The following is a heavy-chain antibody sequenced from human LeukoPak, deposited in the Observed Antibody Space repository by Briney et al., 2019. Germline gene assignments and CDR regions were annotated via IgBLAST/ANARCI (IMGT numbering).Heavy chain of an antibody. CDR2: ISSSGSTT. D-gene: IGHD2-2*01. V-gene: IGHV3-48*03. Sequence: GGSLRLSCAASGFTFSSYEMNWVRKAPGKGLEWVSYISSSGSTTHYADSVKGRFIISRDNAKNSLYLQMNSLRAEDTAVYYCARVGDICSSTSCYAGGYWGQGTLVTVSS. CDR3: ARVGDICSSTSCYAGGY. J-gene: IGHJ4*02. CDR1: GFTFSSYE.